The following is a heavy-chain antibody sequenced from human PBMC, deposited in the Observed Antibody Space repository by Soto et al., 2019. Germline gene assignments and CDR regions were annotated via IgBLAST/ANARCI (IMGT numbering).Heavy chain of an antibody. V-gene: IGHV3-30*18. Sequence: PGGSLRLSCVGSGSTVSDYGVHWVRQAPGKGLEWVALISFDGSEEYYADSVRGRFTLSRDNSKDNIYLEMNGLRPEDSAVYYCAKSAGDYRHQSKATDVWGQGTTVTV. CDR3: AKSAGDYRHQSKATDV. D-gene: IGHD3-16*02. J-gene: IGHJ6*02. CDR1: GSTVSDYG. CDR2: ISFDGSEE.